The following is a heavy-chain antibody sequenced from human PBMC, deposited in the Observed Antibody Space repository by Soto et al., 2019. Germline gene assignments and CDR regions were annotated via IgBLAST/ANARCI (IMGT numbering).Heavy chain of an antibody. CDR1: GFTFSSYA. V-gene: IGHV3-30-3*01. CDR3: ARDQLMVRGAVMDY. D-gene: IGHD3-10*01. J-gene: IGHJ4*02. Sequence: QVQLVESGGGVVQPGRSLRLSCAASGFTFSSYAMHWVRQAPGKGLEWVAVISYDGSNKYYADSVKGRFTISRDNSKNTRYLQMNSLRAEDTAVYYCARDQLMVRGAVMDYWGQGTLVTVSS. CDR2: ISYDGSNK.